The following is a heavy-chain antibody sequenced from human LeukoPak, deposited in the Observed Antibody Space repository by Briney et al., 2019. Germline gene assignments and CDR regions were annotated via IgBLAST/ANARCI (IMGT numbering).Heavy chain of an antibody. CDR3: ATMIVVAPNWFDP. CDR1: GFTFSSYS. V-gene: IGHV3-21*01. CDR2: ISSSSSYI. D-gene: IGHD3-22*01. Sequence: GGSLRLSCAAPGFTFSSYSMNWVRQAPGKGLEWVSSISSSSSYIYYADSVKGRFTISRDNAKNSLYLQMNSLRAEDTAVYYCATMIVVAPNWFDPWGQGTLVTVSS. J-gene: IGHJ5*02.